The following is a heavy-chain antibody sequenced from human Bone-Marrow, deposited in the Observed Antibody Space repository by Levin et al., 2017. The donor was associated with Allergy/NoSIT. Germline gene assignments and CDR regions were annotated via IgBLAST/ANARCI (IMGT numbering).Heavy chain of an antibody. CDR3: ARPRAITGSRAFYFDY. V-gene: IGHV5-51*01. CDR2: IYPDDSDS. CDR1: GSSFTSYW. J-gene: IGHJ4*02. Sequence: GGSLRLSCKASGSSFTSYWFAWVRQMPGKGLEWVGIIYPDDSDSKYSPSFEGQVTISVDKSINTAYLRWSSLKASDTAIYYCARPRAITGSRAFYFDYWGQGTQVTVSS. D-gene: IGHD1-20*01.